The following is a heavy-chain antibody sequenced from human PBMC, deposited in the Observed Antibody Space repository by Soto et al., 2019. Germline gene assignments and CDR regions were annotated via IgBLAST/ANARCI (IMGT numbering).Heavy chain of an antibody. D-gene: IGHD6-13*01. CDR3: AREGGIAAAENYYYYGMDV. Sequence: SETLSLTCAVSGGSISSSNWWSWVRQPPGKGLEWIGEIYHSGSTNYNPSLKSRVTISVDKSKNQFSLKLSSVTAADTAMYYCAREGGIAAAENYYYYGMDVWGQGTTVTVSS. CDR2: IYHSGST. J-gene: IGHJ6*02. CDR1: GGSISSSNW. V-gene: IGHV4-4*02.